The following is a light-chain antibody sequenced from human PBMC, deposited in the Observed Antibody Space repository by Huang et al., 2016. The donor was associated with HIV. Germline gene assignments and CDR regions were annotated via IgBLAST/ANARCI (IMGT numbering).Light chain of an antibody. J-gene: IGKJ2*01. V-gene: IGKV1-5*03. CDR2: KAS. CDR3: QQYATYFPT. CDR1: LSISSW. Sequence: DIKMTQSPSTLSAAVGERVTTTCRASLSISSWLAWYQEKPGKAPKLLIYKASSLESGVPSRFSGSGSGTEFTLTISSLQPDDFATYYCQQYATYFPTFGQGTKLEIK.